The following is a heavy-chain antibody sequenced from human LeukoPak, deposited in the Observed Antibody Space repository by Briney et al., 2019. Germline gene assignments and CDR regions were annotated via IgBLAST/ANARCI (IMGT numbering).Heavy chain of an antibody. CDR1: GFTFSSYG. J-gene: IGHJ6*02. V-gene: IGHV3-33*03. CDR3: ARAYGMDV. CDR2: IWYDGSNK. Sequence: GGSLRLSCAASGFTFSSYGMHWVRQAPGKGLEWVAVIWYDGSNKYYADSVKGRVTISRDNAKNTLYLQMNSLRAEDTAVYYCARAYGMDVWGQGTTVIVSS.